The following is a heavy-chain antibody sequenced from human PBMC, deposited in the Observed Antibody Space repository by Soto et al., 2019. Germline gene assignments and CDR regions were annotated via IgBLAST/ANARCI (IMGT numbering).Heavy chain of an antibody. J-gene: IGHJ6*02. CDR1: GFTFSSYG. CDR2: ISYDGSNK. D-gene: IGHD3-22*01. V-gene: IGHV3-30*18. CDR3: AKGWNYYDSSGYPYYYYGMDV. Sequence: PGGSLRLSCAASGFTFSSYGMHWVRQAPGKGLEWVAVISYDGSNKYYADSVKGRFTISRDNSKNTLYLQMNSLRAEDTAVYYCAKGWNYYDSSGYPYYYYGMDVWGQGTTVTVSS.